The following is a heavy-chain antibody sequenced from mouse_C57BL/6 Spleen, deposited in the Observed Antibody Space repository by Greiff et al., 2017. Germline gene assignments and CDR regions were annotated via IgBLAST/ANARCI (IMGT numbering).Heavy chain of an antibody. CDR1: GYAFSSSW. J-gene: IGHJ4*01. CDR2: IYPGDGDT. V-gene: IGHV1-82*01. D-gene: IGHD3-2*02. Sequence: VMLVESGPELVKPGASVKISCKASGYAFSSSWMNWVKQRPGKGLEWIGRIYPGDGDTNYNGKFKGKATLTADKSSSTAYMQLSSLTSEDSAVYFCARGAQGPMDYWGQGTSVTVSS. CDR3: ARGAQGPMDY.